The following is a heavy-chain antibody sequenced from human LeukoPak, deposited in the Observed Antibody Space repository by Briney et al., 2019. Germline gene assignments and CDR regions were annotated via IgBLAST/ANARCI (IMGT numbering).Heavy chain of an antibody. J-gene: IGHJ4*02. CDR1: GGSITSSSYY. D-gene: IGHD3-10*01. CDR3: ARLAYYYGSGSYSLWYFDY. Sequence: PSETLSLTCTVSGGSITSSSYYWGWIRQPPGKGLEWIGSVYYSGSTYYNPSLKSRVTISVDTSKNQFSLKLSSVTAADTAVYYCARLAYYYGSGSYSLWYFDYWGQGTLVTVSS. CDR2: VYYSGST. V-gene: IGHV4-39*01.